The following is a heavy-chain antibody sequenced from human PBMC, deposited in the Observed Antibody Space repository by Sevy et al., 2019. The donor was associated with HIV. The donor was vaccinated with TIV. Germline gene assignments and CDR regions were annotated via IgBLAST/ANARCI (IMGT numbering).Heavy chain of an antibody. CDR1: GGTFSNYA. V-gene: IGHV1-69*06. CDR2: VIPLFGTR. CDR3: ASHSYCTSSSCYYYFYGTDV. D-gene: IGHD2-15*01. J-gene: IGHJ6*02. Sequence: ASVKVSCKDSGGTFSNYAFSWVRQAPGQGLEWMGGVIPLFGTRNYAQKFQDRVTISADKSTSTAYMELSSLRSEDTAVYYCASHSYCTSSSCYYYFYGTDVWGQGTTVTVSS.